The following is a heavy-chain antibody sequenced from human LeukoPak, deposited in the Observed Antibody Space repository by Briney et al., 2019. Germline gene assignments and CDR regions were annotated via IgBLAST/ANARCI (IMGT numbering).Heavy chain of an antibody. CDR2: FDPEDGET. Sequence: GASVKVSCKVSGYTLTELSMHLVRQAPGKGLEWMGGFDPEDGETIYAQKFQGRVTMTEDTSTDTAYMELSSLRSEDTAVYYCARGPDYGDFLYYFDYWGQGTLVTVSS. V-gene: IGHV1-24*01. J-gene: IGHJ4*02. D-gene: IGHD4-17*01. CDR3: ARGPDYGDFLYYFDY. CDR1: GYTLTELS.